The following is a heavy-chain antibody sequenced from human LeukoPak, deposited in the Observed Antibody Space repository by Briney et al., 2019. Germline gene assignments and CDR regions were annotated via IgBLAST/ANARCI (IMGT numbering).Heavy chain of an antibody. CDR1: GGSISSYY. Sequence: MPSETLSLTCTVSGGSISSYYWSWIRQPPGKGLEWIGYIYYSGSTYYNPSLKSRVTISVDTSKNQFSLKLSSVTAADTAVYYCASLYYYDSSGYLTAIDYWGQGTLVTVSS. J-gene: IGHJ4*02. CDR3: ASLYYYDSSGYLTAIDY. V-gene: IGHV4-59*12. CDR2: IYYSGST. D-gene: IGHD3-22*01.